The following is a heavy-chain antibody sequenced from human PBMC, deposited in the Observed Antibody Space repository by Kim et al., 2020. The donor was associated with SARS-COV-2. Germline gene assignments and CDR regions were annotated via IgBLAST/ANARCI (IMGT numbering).Heavy chain of an antibody. J-gene: IGHJ3*02. CDR3: ARPTPYDSSGYYAWGGAFDI. CDR2: IYPGDSDT. Sequence: GESLKISCKGSGYSFTSYWIGWVRQMPGKGLEWMGIIYPGDSDTRYSPSFQGQVTISADKSISTAYLQWSSLKASDTAMYYCARPTPYDSSGYYAWGGAFDIWGQGTMVTVSS. D-gene: IGHD3-22*01. V-gene: IGHV5-51*01. CDR1: GYSFTSYW.